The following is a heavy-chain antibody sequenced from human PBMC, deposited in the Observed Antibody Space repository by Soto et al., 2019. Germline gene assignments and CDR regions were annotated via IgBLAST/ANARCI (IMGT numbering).Heavy chain of an antibody. J-gene: IGHJ4*02. V-gene: IGHV2-26*01. Sequence: QVTLKESGPVLVNPTETLTLTCTVSGFSLSNARMGVSWIRQPPGKALEWLAHIFSNDEKSYSTSLKSRLTISKDTSKSQVVLTMTNMDPVDTATYYCARMGDFWSGTYYFDYWGQGTLVTVSS. CDR1: GFSLSNARMG. D-gene: IGHD3-3*01. CDR3: ARMGDFWSGTYYFDY. CDR2: IFSNDEK.